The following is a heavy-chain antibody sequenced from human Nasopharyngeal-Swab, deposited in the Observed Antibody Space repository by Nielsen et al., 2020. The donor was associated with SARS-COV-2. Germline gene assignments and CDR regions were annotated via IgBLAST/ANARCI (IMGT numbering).Heavy chain of an antibody. CDR2: FYSSGST. D-gene: IGHD7-27*01. CDR3: ARETPTLGAFDI. Sequence: GESLKISCAASGFTVSSNYMSWVRQAPGKGLEWVSIFYSSGSTYYADSVEGRFTISRDSSKNTLYLQMNNLRDDDTAVYYCARETPTLGAFDIWGQGALVIVSS. J-gene: IGHJ3*02. V-gene: IGHV3-53*01. CDR1: GFTVSSNY.